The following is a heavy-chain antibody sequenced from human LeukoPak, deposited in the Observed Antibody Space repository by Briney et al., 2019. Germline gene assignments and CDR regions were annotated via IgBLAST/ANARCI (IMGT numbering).Heavy chain of an antibody. V-gene: IGHV1-69*05. CDR1: GGTFSSYA. Sequence: SVKVSCKASGGTFSSYAISWVRQAPGQGLEWMGGIIPIFGTASYAQKFQGRVTITTDESTSTAYMELSSLRSEDTAVYYCAKGELLLVYWGQGTLVTVSS. J-gene: IGHJ4*02. D-gene: IGHD1-26*01. CDR3: AKGELLLVY. CDR2: IIPIFGTA.